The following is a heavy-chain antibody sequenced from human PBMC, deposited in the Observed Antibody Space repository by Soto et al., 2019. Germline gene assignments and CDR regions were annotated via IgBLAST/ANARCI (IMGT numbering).Heavy chain of an antibody. Sequence: GESLKISCKGSGYSFTSYWIGWVRQMPGKGLEWMGIIYPGDSDTRYSPSFQGQVTISADKSISTAYLQWSSLKASDTAMYYCARHGYAMYYYYGMDVWGQGTTVTVSS. J-gene: IGHJ6*02. CDR1: GYSFTSYW. V-gene: IGHV5-51*01. D-gene: IGHD2-8*01. CDR3: ARHGYAMYYYYGMDV. CDR2: IYPGDSDT.